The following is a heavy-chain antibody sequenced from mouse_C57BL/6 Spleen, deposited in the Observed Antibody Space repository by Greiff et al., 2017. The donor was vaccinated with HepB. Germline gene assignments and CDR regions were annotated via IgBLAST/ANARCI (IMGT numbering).Heavy chain of an antibody. CDR1: GFNIKDYY. CDR3: ARCDENYGSTVAY. V-gene: IGHV14-2*01. CDR2: IDPEDGET. Sequence: VQLKESGAELVKPGASVKLSCTASGFNIKDYYMHWVKQRTEQGLEWIGRIDPEDGETKYAPKYQGKATITADTSSNTAYLQLSSLTSGDTAVYYCARCDENYGSTVAYWGQGTLVTVSA. J-gene: IGHJ3*01. D-gene: IGHD1-1*01.